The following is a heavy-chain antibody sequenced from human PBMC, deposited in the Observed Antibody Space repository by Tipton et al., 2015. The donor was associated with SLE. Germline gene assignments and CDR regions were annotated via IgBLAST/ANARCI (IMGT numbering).Heavy chain of an antibody. CDR2: ISSSSSYI. CDR3: ARDRHKSGAFDI. Sequence: LRLSCAASGFTFSSYSMNWVRQAPGKGLEWVSSISSSSSYIYYADSVKGRFTISRDNAKNSLYLQMNSLRAEDTAVYYCARDRHKSGAFDIWGQGTMVTVSS. D-gene: IGHD6-6*01. J-gene: IGHJ3*02. CDR1: GFTFSSYS. V-gene: IGHV3-21*04.